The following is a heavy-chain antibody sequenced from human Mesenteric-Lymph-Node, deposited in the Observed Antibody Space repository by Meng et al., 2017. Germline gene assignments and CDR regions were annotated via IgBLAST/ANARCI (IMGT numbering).Heavy chain of an antibody. CDR3: ARVGYYDSSNYYAYFKY. V-gene: IGHV3-23*01. Sequence: GESLKISCAASGFTFTIYAMSWVRQAPGKGLEWVSAIDAGGRSTYYADSVKGRFTISRDNSKNTLYLQMNSLRDEDTAVYYCARVGYYDSSNYYAYFKYWGQGTLVTVSS. CDR1: GFTFTIYA. J-gene: IGHJ1*01. CDR2: IDAGGRST. D-gene: IGHD3-22*01.